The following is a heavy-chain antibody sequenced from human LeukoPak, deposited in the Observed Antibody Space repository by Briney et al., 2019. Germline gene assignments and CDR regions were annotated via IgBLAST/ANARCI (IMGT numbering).Heavy chain of an antibody. CDR1: GYTFTGYY. CDR3: ARGHSGAALPKRTHFDY. Sequence: ASVKVSCKASGYTFTGYYMHWVRQAPGQGLEWMGWINPNSGGTNYAQKFQGRVTMTRDTSISTAYMELSRLRSDDTAVYYCARGHSGAALPKRTHFDYWGQGTLVTVSS. CDR2: INPNSGGT. V-gene: IGHV1-2*02. J-gene: IGHJ4*02.